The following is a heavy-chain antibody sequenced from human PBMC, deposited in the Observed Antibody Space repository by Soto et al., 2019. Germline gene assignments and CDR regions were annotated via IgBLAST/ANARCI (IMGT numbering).Heavy chain of an antibody. J-gene: IGHJ4*02. CDR2: INQSGIT. CDR3: ARGNGIASRPADY. D-gene: IGHD6-13*01. V-gene: IGHV4-34*01. CDR1: GGSFSNYY. Sequence: SETLSLTCAVYGGSFSNYYWSWIRQPPGKGLEWIGEINQSGITNYNPSLKSRVTISEDASKNQFSLKLSSVTAADTAVYYCARGNGIASRPADYWGQGTLVTAPQ.